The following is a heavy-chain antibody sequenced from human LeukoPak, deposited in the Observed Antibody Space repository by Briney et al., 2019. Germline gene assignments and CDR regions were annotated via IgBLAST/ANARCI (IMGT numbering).Heavy chain of an antibody. J-gene: IGHJ4*02. Sequence: SETLSLTCTVSGYSISSGYYWGWIRQPPGKGLEWIGSINYSGGTYYNPSLKSRVTISVDTSKNQFSLKLSSVTAADTALYYCARRRFVRGPDVVNPFDYWGQGTLVTVSS. D-gene: IGHD2-8*01. CDR1: GYSISSGYY. CDR3: ARRRFVRGPDVVNPFDY. CDR2: INYSGGT. V-gene: IGHV4-38-2*02.